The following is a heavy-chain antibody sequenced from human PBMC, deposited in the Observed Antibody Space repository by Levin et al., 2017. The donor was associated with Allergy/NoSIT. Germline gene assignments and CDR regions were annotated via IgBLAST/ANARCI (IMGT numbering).Heavy chain of an antibody. D-gene: IGHD3-10*01. CDR1: GYMFSTFG. CDR3: ARRTHRLLSHLVGMGVDQYYYGMDV. Sequence: ASVKVSCEASGYMFSTFGVSWVRQAPGQRPEWMGWISGNTGRTKFAQKFQGRVTLTTDTSTSTGYMEIKSLRYDDTAVYYCARRTHRLLSHLVGMGVDQYYYGMDVWGQGTTVTVS. CDR2: ISGNTGRT. V-gene: IGHV1-18*01. J-gene: IGHJ6*02.